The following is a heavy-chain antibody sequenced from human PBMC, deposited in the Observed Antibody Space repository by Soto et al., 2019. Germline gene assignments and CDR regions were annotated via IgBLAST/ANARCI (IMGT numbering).Heavy chain of an antibody. CDR1: GGTFSSYA. V-gene: IGHV1-69*13. CDR3: ARAHSSGWYGFDY. J-gene: IGHJ4*02. D-gene: IGHD6-19*01. CDR2: IIPIFGTA. Sequence: EASVKVSCKASGGTFSSYAISWVRQAPGQGLEWMGGIIPIFGTANYAQKFQGRVTITADESTSTAYMELSSLRSEDTAVYYCARAHSSGWYGFDYWGQGTLVTVSS.